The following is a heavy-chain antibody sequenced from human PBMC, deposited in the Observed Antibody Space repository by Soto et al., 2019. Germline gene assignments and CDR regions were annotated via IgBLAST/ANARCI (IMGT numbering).Heavy chain of an antibody. Sequence: PGGSLRLSCAASGFTFSNYGMHWVRQAPGKGLEWVAAIWYDGSNKYYADSVKGRFTISRDNSKNTLYLQMNSLRAEDTAVYYCARESSNYVSDYWGQGTLVTVSS. CDR1: GFTFSNYG. CDR2: IWYDGSNK. J-gene: IGHJ4*02. V-gene: IGHV3-33*01. D-gene: IGHD4-4*01. CDR3: ARESSNYVSDY.